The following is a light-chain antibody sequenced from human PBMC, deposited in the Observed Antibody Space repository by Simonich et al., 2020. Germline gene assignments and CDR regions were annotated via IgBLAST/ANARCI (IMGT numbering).Light chain of an antibody. Sequence: QSALTQPRSVSGSPGQSVTISCTGTSRDVGGYNYVSWYQQHPGKAPKIMIYDVSKRPSGVPDRVSGSKSGNTASLTISGLQAEDEADYDCCSYAGSYTWVFGGGTKLTVL. CDR3: CSYAGSYTWV. CDR2: DVS. J-gene: IGLJ2*01. V-gene: IGLV2-11*01. CDR1: SRDVGGYNY.